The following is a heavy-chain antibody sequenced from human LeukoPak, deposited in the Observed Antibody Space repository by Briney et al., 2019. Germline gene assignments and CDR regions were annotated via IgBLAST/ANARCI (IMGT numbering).Heavy chain of an antibody. V-gene: IGHV3-30*18. CDR3: AKDAGGNSFYFDY. J-gene: IGHJ4*02. D-gene: IGHD4-23*01. CDR1: GFTFSSYG. Sequence: GRSLRLSCAASGFTFSSYGMHWVRQAPGKGLEWVAVISYDGSNKYYADSMKGRFTISRDNSKNTLYLQMNSLRAEDTAVYYCAKDAGGNSFYFDYWGQGTLVTVSS. CDR2: ISYDGSNK.